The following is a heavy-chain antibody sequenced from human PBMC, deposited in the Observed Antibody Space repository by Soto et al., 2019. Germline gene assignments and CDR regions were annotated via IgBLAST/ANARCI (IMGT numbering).Heavy chain of an antibody. CDR3: VSKLGSCTGGSCNWYFDL. V-gene: IGHV4-34*01. CDR2: INHSGST. J-gene: IGHJ2*01. CDR1: GGSFSGFY. Sequence: QGQLQQWGAGLLKPSETLSLTCAVYGGSFSGFYWSWIRQPPGKGLEWIGEINHSGSTNYNPSHNSQVPISVDTSKNHLSLQLSSVIAADTAVYYCVSKLGSCTGGSCNWYFDLWGRGTLVTVSS. D-gene: IGHD2-15*01.